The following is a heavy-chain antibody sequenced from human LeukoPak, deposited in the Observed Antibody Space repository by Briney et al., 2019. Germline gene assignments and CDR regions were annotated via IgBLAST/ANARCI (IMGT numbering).Heavy chain of an antibody. D-gene: IGHD3-10*01. Sequence: GESLKISCKGSGYRFTSYWIGWVRQMPGKGLEWMGIIYPSDSDTRYSPSFQGQVSISADKSISAAYLQWSSLKASDTAMYYCARHAITMVRGVIITDGAFDIWGQGTMVTVSS. CDR2: IYPSDSDT. CDR3: ARHAITMVRGVIITDGAFDI. J-gene: IGHJ3*02. V-gene: IGHV5-51*01. CDR1: GYRFTSYW.